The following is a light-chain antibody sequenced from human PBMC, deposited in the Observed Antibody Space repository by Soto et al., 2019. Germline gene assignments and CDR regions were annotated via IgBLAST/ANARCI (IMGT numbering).Light chain of an antibody. V-gene: IGKV1-5*01. Sequence: STLSASVGDRVTITCRASQSISSWLAWYQQKPGKAPELLIYAASTLQSGVPSRFSGSGSGTDFTLTISCLQSEDFATYYCQQYYSFPWTFGQGTKVDIK. CDR1: QSISSW. CDR3: QQYYSFPWT. CDR2: AAS. J-gene: IGKJ1*01.